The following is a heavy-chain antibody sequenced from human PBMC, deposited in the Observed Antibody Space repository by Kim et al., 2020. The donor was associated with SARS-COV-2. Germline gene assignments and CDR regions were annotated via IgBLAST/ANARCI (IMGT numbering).Heavy chain of an antibody. D-gene: IGHD5-18*01. CDR1: GCTFSDYA. CDR2: VIPGLGKG. Sequence: SVKVSCKASGCTFSDYAVSWVRQAPGQGLEWMGRVIPGLGKGNYAQKFQARVTMTADELMTTVYMQLTSLTADDTAVFYCVGDYSSLIGRDGWG. CDR3: VGDYSSLIGRDG. J-gene: IGHJ6*01. V-gene: IGHV1-69*10.